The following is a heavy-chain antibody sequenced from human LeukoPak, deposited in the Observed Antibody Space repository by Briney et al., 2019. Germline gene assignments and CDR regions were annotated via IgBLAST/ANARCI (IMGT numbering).Heavy chain of an antibody. CDR3: ASLALVSADS. J-gene: IGHJ4*02. V-gene: IGHV3-48*01. Sequence: GGSLRLSCAASGFTFSTYSMNWVRQAPGKGLEWLSYISSSSGTIYCADSVKGRFTISRDNAKNSLYLQVNSLRADDTAVYYCASLALVSADSWGQGTLVTVSS. CDR1: GFTFSTYS. D-gene: IGHD3-3*02. CDR2: ISSSSGTI.